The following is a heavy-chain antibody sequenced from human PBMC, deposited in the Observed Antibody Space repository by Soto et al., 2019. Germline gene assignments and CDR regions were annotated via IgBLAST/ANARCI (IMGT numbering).Heavy chain of an antibody. D-gene: IGHD3-22*01. J-gene: IGHJ4*02. CDR1: GFTFSSYA. V-gene: IGHV3-23*01. CDR2: ISGSGGST. CDR3: AKEALTYYYDSSGYLWAY. Sequence: GGYLRLSCAASGFTFSSYAMSWVRQAPGKGLEWVSAISGSGGSTYYADSVKGRLTISRDNSKNTLYLQMNSLRAEDTAVYYCAKEALTYYYDSSGYLWAYWAQGTLVIGS.